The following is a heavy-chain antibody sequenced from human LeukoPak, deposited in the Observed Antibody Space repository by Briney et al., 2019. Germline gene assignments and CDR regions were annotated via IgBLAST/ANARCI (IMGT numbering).Heavy chain of an antibody. J-gene: IGHJ4*02. CDR2: INHSGST. Sequence: SETLSLTCAVYGGSFSGYYWSWIRQPPGKGLEWIWEINHSGSTNYNPSLKSRVTISVDTSKNQFSLKLSSVTAADTAVYYCAAYSYGYLYYFDYWGQETLVTVSS. D-gene: IGHD5-18*01. CDR1: GGSFSGYY. V-gene: IGHV4-34*01. CDR3: AAYSYGYLYYFDY.